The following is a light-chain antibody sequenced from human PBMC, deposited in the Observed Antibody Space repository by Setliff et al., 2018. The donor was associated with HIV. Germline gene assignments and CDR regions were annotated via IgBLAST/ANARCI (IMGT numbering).Light chain of an antibody. CDR3: SSYASSNSYV. J-gene: IGLJ1*01. CDR1: SSDVGDYNY. Sequence: QSVLAQPPSASGSPGQSVTISCTGTSSDVGDYNYVSWYQQYPGKAPKLMIYEITKRPSGVPDRFSGSKSGNTASLTVSGLQAEDEADYYCSSYASSNSYVFGTGTKVTVL. V-gene: IGLV2-8*01. CDR2: EIT.